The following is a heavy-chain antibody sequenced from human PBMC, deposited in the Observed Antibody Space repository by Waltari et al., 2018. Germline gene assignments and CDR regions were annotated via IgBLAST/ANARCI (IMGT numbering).Heavy chain of an antibody. CDR1: GGPISSYY. CDR2: IYYSGST. D-gene: IGHD3-10*01. J-gene: IGHJ6*02. CDR3: ARDRSGSYYIGMDV. Sequence: QVQLQESGPGLVKPSETLSLTCTVSGGPISSYYCRWIRQPPGKGLVWIGYIYYSGSTNYNPSLKSRVTISVDTSKKQFSLKLSSVTAADTAVYNCARDRSGSYYIGMDVWGQGTTVTVSS. V-gene: IGHV4-59*01.